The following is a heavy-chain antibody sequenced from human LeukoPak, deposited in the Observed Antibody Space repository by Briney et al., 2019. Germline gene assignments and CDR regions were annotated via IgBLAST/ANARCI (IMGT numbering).Heavy chain of an antibody. V-gene: IGHV3-7*01. CDR2: IKQDGSEK. J-gene: IGHJ4*02. Sequence: GGSLRLSCAASGFTFSSYWMSWVRQAPGKGLEWVANIKQDGSEKYYVDSVKGRFTISRDNAKNSLYLQMNSLRAEDTAVYHCARDLREKVAYYYGSGSLWGFDYWGQGTLVTVSS. D-gene: IGHD3-10*01. CDR1: GFTFSSYW. CDR3: ARDLREKVAYYYGSGSLWGFDY.